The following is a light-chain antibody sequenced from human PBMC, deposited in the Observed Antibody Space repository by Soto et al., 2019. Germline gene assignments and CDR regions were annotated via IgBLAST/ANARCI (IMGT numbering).Light chain of an antibody. CDR1: QSISSW. CDR3: QQYDRYTPLT. Sequence: DIQMTQSPSTLSASVGDRVTITCRASQSISSWLAWYQQKPGKAPKLLIYDAYSLESGTPSRFSGRRSGTKFTLTIASVQPEDFATYYCQQYDRYTPLTFGGGTKVEI. V-gene: IGKV1-5*01. CDR2: DAY. J-gene: IGKJ4*01.